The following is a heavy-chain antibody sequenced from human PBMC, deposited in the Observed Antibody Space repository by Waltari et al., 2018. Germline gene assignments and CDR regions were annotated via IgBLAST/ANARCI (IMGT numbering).Heavy chain of an antibody. Sequence: QMQLVQSGPEVKKPGTSVKVSCKASGFTFTSSAVQWVRQARGQRLEWIGWIVVGSGNTNYAQKFQERVTITRDMSTSTAYMELSSLRSEDTAVYYCAAAPHYYYYYYMDVWGKGTTVTVSS. CDR2: IVVGSGNT. CDR3: AAAPHYYYYYYMDV. V-gene: IGHV1-58*01. J-gene: IGHJ6*03. CDR1: GFTFTSSA.